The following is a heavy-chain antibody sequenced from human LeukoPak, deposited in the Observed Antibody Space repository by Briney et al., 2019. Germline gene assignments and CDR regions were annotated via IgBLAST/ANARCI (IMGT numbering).Heavy chain of an antibody. CDR3: AGHIVVVPAAIPNWFDP. J-gene: IGHJ5*02. V-gene: IGHV1-69*05. CDR2: IIPIFGTA. CDR1: GGTFSSYA. D-gene: IGHD2-2*01. Sequence: SVKVSCKASGGTFSSYAISWVRQAPGQGLEWMGGIIPIFGTANYAQKFQGRVTITTDESTSTAYMELSSLRSEDTAVYYCAGHIVVVPAAIPNWFDPWGQGTLVTVSS.